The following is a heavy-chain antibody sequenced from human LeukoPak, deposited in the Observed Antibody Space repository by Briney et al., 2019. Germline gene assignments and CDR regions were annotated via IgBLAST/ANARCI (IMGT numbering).Heavy chain of an antibody. CDR2: ISYSGST. Sequence: SETLSLTCTVSGGSISSYSWSWIRKPPGKGLEWIGYISYSGSTYYNPSLKSRVTMSLDTSKNQFSLKLSSVTAADTAVYYCAKMSTAEVCFDYWGQGTLVTVSS. CDR1: GGSISSYS. V-gene: IGHV4-59*04. CDR3: AKMSTAEVCFDY. D-gene: IGHD5-24*01. J-gene: IGHJ4*02.